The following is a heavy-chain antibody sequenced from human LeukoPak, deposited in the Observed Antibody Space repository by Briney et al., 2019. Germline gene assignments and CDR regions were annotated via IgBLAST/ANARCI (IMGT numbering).Heavy chain of an antibody. D-gene: IGHD4-17*01. Sequence: SETLSLTCTVSGGSISSGGYYWSWIRQHPGQGLEWIGYIYYSGSTNYSPALKSRVTISADTSKNQFSLNLSSVTAADTAVYYCARDLAYGRYYYYAMDVWGQGATVTVSS. CDR2: IYYSGST. CDR3: ARDLAYGRYYYYAMDV. V-gene: IGHV4-31*03. J-gene: IGHJ6*02. CDR1: GGSISSGGYY.